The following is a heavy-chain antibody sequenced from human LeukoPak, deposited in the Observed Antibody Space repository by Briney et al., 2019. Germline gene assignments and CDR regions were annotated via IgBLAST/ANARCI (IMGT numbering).Heavy chain of an antibody. J-gene: IGHJ4*02. Sequence: GGSLRLSSAASGFTFSSFWRYRVRQAPGKRLVWGSFINTDGSSTTYADSVKGRFTVSRDNAKNTLYLQMSGLRAEDTAVYYCAREWKKTGAFDYWGQGNLVTVSS. V-gene: IGHV3-74*01. CDR2: INTDGSST. D-gene: IGHD1-1*01. CDR3: AREWKKTGAFDY. CDR1: GFTFSSFW.